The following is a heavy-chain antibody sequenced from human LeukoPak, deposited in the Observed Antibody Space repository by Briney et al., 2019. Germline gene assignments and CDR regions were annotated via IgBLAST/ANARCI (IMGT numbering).Heavy chain of an antibody. CDR1: RLTFSDYA. J-gene: IGHJ4*02. Sequence: PGGSLRLSCAASRLTFSDYAMTWVRQAPGKGLQWVSTISGSGGRTYYTDSVKGRFTVSRDNSKNTLYLQMKSLRVEDAAVYYCAKDRRAAAGSPYYFDNWGQGTLVTVSS. CDR2: ISGSGGRT. CDR3: AKDRRAAAGSPYYFDN. V-gene: IGHV3-23*01. D-gene: IGHD6-13*01.